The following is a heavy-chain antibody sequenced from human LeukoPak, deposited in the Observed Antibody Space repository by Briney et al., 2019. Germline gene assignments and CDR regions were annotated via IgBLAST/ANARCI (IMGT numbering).Heavy chain of an antibody. Sequence: SETLSLTCAVYGGSFSGYYWSWIPQPPGKGLEWIGEINHSGSTNYNPSLKSRVTISVDTSKNQFSLKLSSVTAADTAVYYCATAIQNWFDPWGQGTLVTVSS. CDR2: INHSGST. J-gene: IGHJ5*02. CDR3: ATAIQNWFDP. CDR1: GGSFSGYY. V-gene: IGHV4-34*01.